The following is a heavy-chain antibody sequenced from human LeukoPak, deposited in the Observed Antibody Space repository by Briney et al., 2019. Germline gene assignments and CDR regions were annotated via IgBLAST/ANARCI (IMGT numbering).Heavy chain of an antibody. J-gene: IGHJ4*01. D-gene: IGHD3-22*01. V-gene: IGHV3-53*01. CDR1: GFTVSSNY. CDR3: XIGGISGYYCVVYYFD. CDR2: IYSGGST. Sequence: PGGSLRLSCAASGFTVSSNYMSSVRQAPGEGLGCVSVIYSGGSTYYIHSVKSQFPISRDNGKSTLYLEMDSLRPEDTAVYHGXIGGISGYYCVVYYFD.